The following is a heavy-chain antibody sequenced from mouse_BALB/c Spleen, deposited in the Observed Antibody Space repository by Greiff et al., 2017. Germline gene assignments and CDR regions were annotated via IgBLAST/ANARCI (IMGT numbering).Heavy chain of an antibody. Sequence: QVQLKESGAELAKPGASVKMSCKASGYTFTSYWMHWVKQRPGQGLEWIGYINPSTGYTEYNQKFKDKATLTADKSSSTAYMQLSSLTSEDSAVYYCARGGYGNYGFDYWGQGTTLTVSS. CDR2: INPSTGYT. D-gene: IGHD2-1*01. V-gene: IGHV1-7*01. J-gene: IGHJ2*01. CDR1: GYTFTSYW. CDR3: ARGGYGNYGFDY.